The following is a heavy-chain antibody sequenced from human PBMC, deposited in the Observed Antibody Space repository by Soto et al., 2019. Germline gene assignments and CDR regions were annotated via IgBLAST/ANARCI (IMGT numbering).Heavy chain of an antibody. J-gene: IGHJ4*02. CDR3: ARAIAETYYDFWSGQFDY. CDR1: GGSISSGGYS. Sequence: SETLSLTCAVSGGSISSGGYSWSWIRQPPGKGLEWIGYIYHSGSTYYNQSLKSRVTISVDRSKNHFSLKLSSVTAADTAVYYCARAIAETYYDFWSGQFDYWGQGTLVTVSS. CDR2: IYHSGST. D-gene: IGHD3-3*01. V-gene: IGHV4-30-2*01.